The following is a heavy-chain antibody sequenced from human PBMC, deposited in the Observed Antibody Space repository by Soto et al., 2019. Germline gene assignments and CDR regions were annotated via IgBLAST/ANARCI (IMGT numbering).Heavy chain of an antibody. D-gene: IGHD5-12*01. CDR1: GFSLSTSGVG. CDR3: AHFNGYEEFEY. CDR2: IYWNDDK. V-gene: IGHV2-5*01. J-gene: IGHJ4*02. Sequence: SGPTLVNPTQTLTLTCTFSGFSLSTSGVGVGWIRQPPGKALEWLAVIYWNDDKRYSPSLKSRLTITKGTSDNQVVLTMTNVAPVDTASYYCAHFNGYEEFEYWGQGTLATVSS.